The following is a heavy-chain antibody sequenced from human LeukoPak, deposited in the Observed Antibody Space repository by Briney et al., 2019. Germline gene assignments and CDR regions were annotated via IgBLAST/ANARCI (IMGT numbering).Heavy chain of an antibody. D-gene: IGHD2-2*01. CDR3: ARGLNDCSSTSCYLLV. J-gene: IGHJ4*02. CDR2: MNPNSGNT. V-gene: IGHV1-8*01. Sequence: ASVKVSCKASGYTFTSYDINWVRQATGQGLEWMGWMNPNSGNTDYAQKFQGRVTMTRNTSISTAYMELSSLRSEDTAVYYCARGLNDCSSTSCYLLVWGQGTLVTVSS. CDR1: GYTFTSYD.